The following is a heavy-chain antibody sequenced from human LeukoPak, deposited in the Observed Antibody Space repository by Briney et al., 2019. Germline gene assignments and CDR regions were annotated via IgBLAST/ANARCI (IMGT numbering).Heavy chain of an antibody. CDR3: ARDLYSSSWYGAFDI. V-gene: IGHV3-33*01. CDR2: IWYDGSNK. Sequence: GESLRLSCAASGFTFSSYGMHWVRQAPGKGLEWVAVIWYDGSNKYYADSVKGRFTISRVNSKNTLYLQMNSLRAEDTAVYYCARDLYSSSWYGAFDIWGQGTMVTVSS. D-gene: IGHD6-13*01. J-gene: IGHJ3*02. CDR1: GFTFSSYG.